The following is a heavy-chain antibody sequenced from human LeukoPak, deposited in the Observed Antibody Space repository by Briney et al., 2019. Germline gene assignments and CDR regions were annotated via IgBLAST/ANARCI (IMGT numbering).Heavy chain of an antibody. CDR1: GGSISSGGYY. D-gene: IGHD2-15*01. Sequence: SETLSLTCTVSGGSISSGGYYWSWTRQHPGKGLEWIGYIYYSGSTYYNPSLKSRVTISVDTSKNQFSLKLSSVTAADTAVYYCARVTKRSSGGTPSYYFDYWGQGTLVTVSS. CDR3: ARVTKRSSGGTPSYYFDY. V-gene: IGHV4-31*03. CDR2: IYYSGST. J-gene: IGHJ4*02.